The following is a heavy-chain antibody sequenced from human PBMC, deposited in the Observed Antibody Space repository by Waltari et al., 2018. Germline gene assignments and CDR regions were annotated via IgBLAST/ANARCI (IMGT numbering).Heavy chain of an antibody. Sequence: QVQLQESGPTLVQSSQTLSLPCSVSGGSVNSGGYYWSWVRQRPGRGREWIGHIYYSGNTIYNPSLESRLTISVDTSKNEFSLRLSSLTAADTAVYYCARASDGSYPFDTWGQGTLVTVSS. CDR2: IYYSGNT. CDR3: ARASDGSYPFDT. J-gene: IGHJ4*02. D-gene: IGHD1-26*01. V-gene: IGHV4-31*03. CDR1: GGSVNSGGYY.